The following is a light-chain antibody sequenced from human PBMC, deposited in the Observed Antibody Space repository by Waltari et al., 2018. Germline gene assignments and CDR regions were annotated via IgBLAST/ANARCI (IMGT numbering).Light chain of an antibody. J-gene: IGKJ1*01. CDR3: QHYVRLPVT. CDR2: DVS. Sequence: IMLTQSPGTLSLSPGERATPSCRASQIISRALSWYQQKPGQAPRLLIYDVSTRASGIPDRFSGSGSWTDFSLTISRLESEDFAVYYCQHYVRLPVTFGQGTKLEFK. V-gene: IGKV3-20*01. CDR1: QIISRA.